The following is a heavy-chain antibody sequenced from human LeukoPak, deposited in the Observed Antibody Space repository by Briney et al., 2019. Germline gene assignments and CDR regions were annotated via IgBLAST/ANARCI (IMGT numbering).Heavy chain of an antibody. V-gene: IGHV3-21*01. D-gene: IGHD2-15*01. J-gene: IGHJ5*02. CDR3: ARDPPYCSGGSCTPRNWFDP. Sequence: GGSLRLSCAASGFTFSTHSMVWVRQAPGKGLEWVSSISSSSSYIYYADSVKGRFTISRDNAKNSLYLQMNSLRAEDTAVYYCARDPPYCSGGSCTPRNWFDPWGQGTLVTVSS. CDR1: GFTFSTHS. CDR2: ISSSSSYI.